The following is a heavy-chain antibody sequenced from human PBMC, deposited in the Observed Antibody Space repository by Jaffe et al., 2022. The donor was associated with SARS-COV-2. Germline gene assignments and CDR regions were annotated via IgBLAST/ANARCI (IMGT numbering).Heavy chain of an antibody. CDR2: IHDSGST. CDR1: GGSISSGDYY. Sequence: QVQLHESGPGLVKPSQTLSLTCTVSGGSISSGDYYWSWIRQPPGKGLEWMGYIHDSGSTYYNPSLKSRVNISVDTSKNQFSLNLSSVTAADTAVYYCARSEGYCSSTSCQNWFDPWGQGTLVTVSS. V-gene: IGHV4-30-4*01. J-gene: IGHJ5*02. D-gene: IGHD2-2*01. CDR3: ARSEGYCSSTSCQNWFDP.